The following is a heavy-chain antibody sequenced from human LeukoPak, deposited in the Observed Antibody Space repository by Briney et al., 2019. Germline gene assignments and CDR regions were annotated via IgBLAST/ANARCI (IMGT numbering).Heavy chain of an antibody. CDR1: GFTFSSYA. J-gene: IGHJ6*02. D-gene: IGHD6-6*01. V-gene: IGHV3-23*01. CDR2: ISGSGGST. Sequence: GGSLRLSCAASGFTFSSYAMSWVREAPGKGLEWVSAISGSGGSTYYADSVKGRFTISRDNSKNTLYLQMNSLRAEDTAVYYCAKYSSSRGSYYYYYGMDVWGQGTTVTVSS. CDR3: AKYSSSRGSYYYYYGMDV.